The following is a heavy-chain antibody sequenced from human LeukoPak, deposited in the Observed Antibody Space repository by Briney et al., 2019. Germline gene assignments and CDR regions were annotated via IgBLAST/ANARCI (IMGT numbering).Heavy chain of an antibody. D-gene: IGHD3-10*01. Sequence: PSETLSLTCAVSGDFISSSNWWSWVRQPPGKGLEWIGEIYHSGSTNYNPSLKSRVAISVDKSKNQFSLKLSSVTAADTAVYYCARGGIYGSGSTAFDIWGQGTMVTVSS. CDR2: IYHSGST. CDR3: ARGGIYGSGSTAFDI. CDR1: GDFISSSNW. V-gene: IGHV4-4*02. J-gene: IGHJ3*02.